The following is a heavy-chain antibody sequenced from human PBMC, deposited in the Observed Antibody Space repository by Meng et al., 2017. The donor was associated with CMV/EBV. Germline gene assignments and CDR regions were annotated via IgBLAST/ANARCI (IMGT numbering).Heavy chain of an antibody. CDR1: GGTFSSYA. V-gene: IGHV1-69*10. CDR3: ARDLQGYHYGMDV. Sequence: SVKVSCKASGGTFSSYAISWVRQAPGQGLEWMGGIIPILGIANYAQKFQGRVTITADKSTSTAYMELSSLRSEDTAVYYCARDLQGYHYGMDVWGQGTTVTVSS. D-gene: IGHD4-11*01. CDR2: IIPILGIA. J-gene: IGHJ6*02.